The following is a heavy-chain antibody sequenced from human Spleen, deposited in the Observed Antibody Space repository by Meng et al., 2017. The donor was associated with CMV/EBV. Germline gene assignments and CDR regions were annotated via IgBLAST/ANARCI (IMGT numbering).Heavy chain of an antibody. J-gene: IGHJ4*02. CDR2: SNHSEST. D-gene: IGHD3-3*01. CDR3: ARKYRITIFGVDYFDY. V-gene: IGHV4-34*01. CDR1: GGSFSSSY. Sequence: QVQLQQGGAGLLKPSETLALTCAVDGGSFSSSYWSWSRQPPRKGLEWIGESNHSESTNYNPALKSRVTISVDTSKNQFSLKLSSVTAADTAVYYCARKYRITIFGVDYFDYWGQGTLVTVSS.